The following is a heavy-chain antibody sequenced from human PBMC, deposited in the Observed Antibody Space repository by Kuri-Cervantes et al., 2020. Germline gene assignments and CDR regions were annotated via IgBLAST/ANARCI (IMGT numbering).Heavy chain of an antibody. CDR3: ARPGGWFELCGMDV. D-gene: IGHD3-10*01. CDR2: IYYSGST. Sequence: SETLSLTCTVSGGSISSSSYYWGWIRQPPGKGLEWIGSIYYSGSTYYNPSLKSRVTISVDTSKNQFSLKLSSVTAADTAVYYCARPGGWFELCGMDVWGQGTTVTVSS. V-gene: IGHV4-39*01. CDR1: GGSISSSSYY. J-gene: IGHJ6*02.